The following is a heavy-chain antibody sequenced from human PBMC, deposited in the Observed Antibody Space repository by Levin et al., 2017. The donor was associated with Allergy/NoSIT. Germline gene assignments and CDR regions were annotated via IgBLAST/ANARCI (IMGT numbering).Heavy chain of an antibody. Sequence: PGESLKISCKASGYTFTSYGISWVRQAPGQGLEWLGWISAYDGDTNYVQKLQDRVIMTTDTSTSTASMELRALRSDDTAVYYCVRDRIGGSYYRNFDYWGQGTLVTVSS. D-gene: IGHD1-26*01. CDR1: GYTFTSYG. V-gene: IGHV1-18*01. J-gene: IGHJ4*02. CDR3: VRDRIGGSYYRNFDY. CDR2: ISAYDGDT.